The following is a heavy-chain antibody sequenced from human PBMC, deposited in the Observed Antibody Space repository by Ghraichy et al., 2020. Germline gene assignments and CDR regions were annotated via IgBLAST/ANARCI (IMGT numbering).Heavy chain of an antibody. J-gene: IGHJ4*02. CDR3: ATAYFDSSGYRSGGEVEVDD. V-gene: IGHV4-59*01. CDR1: GVSMDAYY. Sequence: SEPLSLTCSVSGVSMDAYYWSWIRQPPGGGLQWIGYIHFRGGTTLNPSLIGRVSLSLDSSGNQFSLNLASVTAADTAVYYWATAYFDSSGYRSGGEVEVDDWGQGTLVTVSS. CDR2: IHFRGGT. D-gene: IGHD3-22*01.